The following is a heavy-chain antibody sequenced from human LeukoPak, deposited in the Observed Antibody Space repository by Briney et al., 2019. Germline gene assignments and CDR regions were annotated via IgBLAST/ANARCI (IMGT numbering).Heavy chain of an antibody. V-gene: IGHV1-18*01. D-gene: IGHD2-2*02. CDR2: ISDYNGKT. Sequence: ASVKVSCKASGYTFTSYGIRWVRQAPGQGGEGMGWISDYNGKTNYAQKLQGRVAMTTDTSTSTAYMELRSLRSDDTAVYYCARGLVPAAIPGAFDIWGQGTVVTVSS. CDR3: ARGLVPAAIPGAFDI. CDR1: GYTFTSYG. J-gene: IGHJ3*02.